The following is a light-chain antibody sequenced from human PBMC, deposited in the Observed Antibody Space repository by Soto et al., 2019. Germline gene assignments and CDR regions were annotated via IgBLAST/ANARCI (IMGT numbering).Light chain of an antibody. CDR3: MQSQTLPLT. Sequence: DVVMTQSPLSLSVTPGQSASISCKSSRSLLHTDGKTYLYWYMRRPGQPPQLLIYEVSNRFSGVPDRVSGSGSGTDFTLKISRVEAEDVGTYYCMQSQTLPLTFGGGTKVEIK. CDR1: RSLLHTDGKTY. V-gene: IGKV2D-29*01. J-gene: IGKJ4*01. CDR2: EVS.